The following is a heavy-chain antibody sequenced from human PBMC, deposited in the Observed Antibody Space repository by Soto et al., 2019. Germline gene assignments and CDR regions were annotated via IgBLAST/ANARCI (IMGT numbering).Heavy chain of an antibody. Sequence: QVQLVQSGAEVKKPGASVKVSCKASGYTFTGYYMHWVRQAPGQGLEWMGWINPNSGGTNYAQKFQGWVTMTRDTSISTAYMELGRLGSDDTAVYYCARRAEGVDYGDYGRIDYFFDYWGQGTLVTVSS. V-gene: IGHV1-2*04. CDR1: GYTFTGYY. D-gene: IGHD4-17*01. J-gene: IGHJ4*02. CDR2: INPNSGGT. CDR3: ARRAEGVDYGDYGRIDYFFDY.